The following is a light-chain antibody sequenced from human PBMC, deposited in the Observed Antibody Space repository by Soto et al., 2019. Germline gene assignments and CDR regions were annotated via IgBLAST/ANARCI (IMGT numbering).Light chain of an antibody. V-gene: IGKV3-11*01. CDR1: QSVSGY. CDR2: YTS. Sequence: ELVLTQSPATLSLSPGERATLSCRASQSVSGYSSWYQQKPGEAPRLLLDYTSNRATVIPARFSSSGSGTDFTLTISVLEHEDFAVYYCQQRSNWQYTFGLGTRLESK. CDR3: QQRSNWQYT. J-gene: IGKJ2*01.